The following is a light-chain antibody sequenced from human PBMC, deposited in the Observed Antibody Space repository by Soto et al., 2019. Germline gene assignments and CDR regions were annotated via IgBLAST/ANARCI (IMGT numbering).Light chain of an antibody. CDR1: QSLVYSDGNAY. J-gene: IGKJ2*01. CDR3: RQGTHWPPYT. CDR2: KVS. Sequence: DVVMTQSPLSLPVTLGQPASISCRSSQSLVYSDGNAYLNWFHQRPGQSPRRLIYKVSYRDSGVPARFIGSGADTDFTLKIIRGEAEDVVVYYYRQGTHWPPYTFGQGTKLEIK. V-gene: IGKV2-30*01.